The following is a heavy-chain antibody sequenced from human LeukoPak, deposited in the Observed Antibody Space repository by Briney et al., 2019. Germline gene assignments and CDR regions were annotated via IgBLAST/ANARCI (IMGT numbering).Heavy chain of an antibody. Sequence: HPGGSLRLSCAASGFTFDDYAMHWVRQAPGKGLEWVSGISWNSGSIGYADSVKGRFTISRDNAKDSLYLQMNSLRAEDTALYYCAKDLSKVGAHRDWFDPWGQGTLVTVSS. CDR2: ISWNSGSI. CDR3: AKDLSKVGAHRDWFDP. J-gene: IGHJ5*02. V-gene: IGHV3-9*01. CDR1: GFTFDDYA. D-gene: IGHD1-26*01.